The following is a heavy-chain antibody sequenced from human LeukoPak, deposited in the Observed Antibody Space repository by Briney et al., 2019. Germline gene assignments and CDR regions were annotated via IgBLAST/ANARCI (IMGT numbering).Heavy chain of an antibody. Sequence: SSVKVSCKASGGTFSSYAISWVRQAPGQGLEWMGGIIPIFGTANYAQKFRGRVTITTDESTSTAYMELSSLRSEDTAVYYCAREGYCGGDCYQFDYWGQGTLVTVSS. J-gene: IGHJ4*02. CDR1: GGTFSSYA. V-gene: IGHV1-69*05. CDR2: IIPIFGTA. CDR3: AREGYCGGDCYQFDY. D-gene: IGHD2-21*02.